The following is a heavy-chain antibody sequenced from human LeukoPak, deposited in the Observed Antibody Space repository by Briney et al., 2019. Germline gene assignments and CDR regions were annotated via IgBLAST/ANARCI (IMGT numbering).Heavy chain of an antibody. CDR3: AKDQMVVVPAAFDY. CDR1: GFTFSSYG. Sequence: PGGSLRLSCAASGFTFSSYGMHWVRQAPGKGLEWVAFIRYDGSNKYYADSVKGRFTISRDNSKNTLYLQMNSLRAEDTAAYYCAKDQMVVVPAAFDYWGQGTLVTVSS. CDR2: IRYDGSNK. D-gene: IGHD2-2*01. V-gene: IGHV3-30*02. J-gene: IGHJ4*02.